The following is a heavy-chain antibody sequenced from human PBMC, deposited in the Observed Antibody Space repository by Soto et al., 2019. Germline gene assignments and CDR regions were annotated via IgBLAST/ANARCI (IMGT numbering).Heavy chain of an antibody. CDR1: GGSIRSGDYY. CDR2: IYHSGST. J-gene: IGHJ4*01. V-gene: IGHV4-30-4*01. CDR3: ARHDGFSSGWIFDY. Sequence: SETLSLTCTVSGGSIRSGDYYWSWIRQSPGKGLEWIGFIYHSGSTYYNPSLKSRVTISVDTSKNQFSLKLRSVTAADTAVYYCARHDGFSSGWIFDYWGHGTLVT. D-gene: IGHD6-19*01.